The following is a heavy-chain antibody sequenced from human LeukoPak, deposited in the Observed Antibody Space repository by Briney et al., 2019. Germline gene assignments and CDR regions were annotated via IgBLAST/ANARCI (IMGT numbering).Heavy chain of an antibody. CDR3: ARTDIVVVPAFYYMDV. CDR1: GYSLSELS. V-gene: IGHV1-24*01. Sequence: ASVKVSCKVSGYSLSELSMHWVRQAPGKGLEWPGGFDPQKDEMIYSQKFRGRVTMTEDTSTDTGYMELSSLRFDDTAVYYCARTDIVVVPAFYYMDVWGKGTTVTVSS. D-gene: IGHD2-2*01. CDR2: FDPQKDEM. J-gene: IGHJ6*03.